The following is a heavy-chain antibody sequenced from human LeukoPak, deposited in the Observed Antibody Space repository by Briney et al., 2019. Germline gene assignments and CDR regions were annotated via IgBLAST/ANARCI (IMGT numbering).Heavy chain of an antibody. CDR1: GGSFSGYY. Sequence: SETLSLTCAVYGGSFSGYYWSWIRQPPGKGLEWIGEINHSGSTNYNTSLKSRVTISVETSKNQFSLKLSSVTAADTAVYYCARGRTIFGVVIIGYLLDYWGQGTLVTVSS. CDR3: ARGRTIFGVVIIGYLLDY. J-gene: IGHJ4*02. V-gene: IGHV4-34*01. D-gene: IGHD3-3*01. CDR2: INHSGST.